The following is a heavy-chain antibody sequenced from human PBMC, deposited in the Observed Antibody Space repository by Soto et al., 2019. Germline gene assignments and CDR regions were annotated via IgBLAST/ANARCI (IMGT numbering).Heavy chain of an antibody. J-gene: IGHJ4*02. CDR3: ARDSTVYDYIWGSYRAFFDY. Sequence: EVQLVESGGGLVQPGGSLRLSCAASGFTFSSYSMNWVRQAPGKGMEWVSYISSSSSTIYYADSVKGRFTISRDNAKNSLYLQIDRLRAEDTAVYYCARDSTVYDYIWGSYRAFFDYWGQGTLVTVSS. CDR2: ISSSSSTI. CDR1: GFTFSSYS. V-gene: IGHV3-48*01. D-gene: IGHD3-16*02.